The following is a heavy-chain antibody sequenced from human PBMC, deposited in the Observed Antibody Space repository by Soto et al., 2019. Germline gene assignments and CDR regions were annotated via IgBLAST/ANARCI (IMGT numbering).Heavy chain of an antibody. CDR3: AKDPPLYSSSSSLGYYYGMDV. J-gene: IGHJ6*02. CDR1: GFTFSSYA. D-gene: IGHD6-13*01. Sequence: GGSLRLSCAASGFTFSSYAMSWVRQAPGKGLEWVSAISGSGGSTYYADSVKGRFTISRDNSKNTLYLQMNSLRAEDTAVYYCAKDPPLYSSSSSLGYYYGMDVWGQGTTVTVSS. V-gene: IGHV3-23*01. CDR2: ISGSGGST.